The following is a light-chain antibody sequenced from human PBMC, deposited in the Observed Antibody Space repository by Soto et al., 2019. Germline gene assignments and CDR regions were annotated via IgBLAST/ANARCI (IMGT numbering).Light chain of an antibody. Sequence: PGDRATLSCRASQSLSSSLAWYQQKPGQAPRVLIYDTSSRATGIPARFSGSGSGTDFTLTINSLQPEDFVIYYCQQYNNWPPMSTFGQGTKLEMK. CDR2: DTS. CDR1: QSLSSS. J-gene: IGKJ2*01. CDR3: QQYNNWPPMST. V-gene: IGKV3D-15*01.